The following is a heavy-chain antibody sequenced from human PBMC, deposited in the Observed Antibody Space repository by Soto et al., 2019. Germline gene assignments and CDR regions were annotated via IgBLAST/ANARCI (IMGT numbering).Heavy chain of an antibody. CDR3: PRGTYSLETYFCGMEA. D-gene: IGHD2-21*01. CDR2: ISFDGRNK. Sequence: QVQPVESGGGVVQPGRSLRLSCAASGFTFSSYGMQWVLQVPGKGLAWVAVISFDGRNKYYADPVKGRCTISRDNSKNTLYLQMNSLRAEDPAVYYCPRGTYSLETYFCGMEALRKSSTLTVSS. CDR1: GFTFSSYG. J-gene: IGHJ6*04. V-gene: IGHV3-30*03.